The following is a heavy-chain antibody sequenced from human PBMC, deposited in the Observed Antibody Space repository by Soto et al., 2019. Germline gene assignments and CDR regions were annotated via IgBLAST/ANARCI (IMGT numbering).Heavy chain of an antibody. CDR2: IMQDGSEK. CDR1: GFTFGTYW. Sequence: EVQLVESGGGLVQPGGSLRLSCTASGFTFGTYWMSWVRQAPGKGLEWVANIMQDGSEKQYVDSVKGRFTISRDNAKRSLYLQMNGLRAEDTAVYYCVRGHSASDHWGQGTLVTVSS. CDR3: VRGHSASDH. V-gene: IGHV3-7*01. J-gene: IGHJ4*02.